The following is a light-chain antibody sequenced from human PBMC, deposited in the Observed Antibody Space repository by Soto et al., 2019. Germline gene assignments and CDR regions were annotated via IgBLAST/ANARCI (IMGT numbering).Light chain of an antibody. V-gene: IGLV2-14*01. CDR1: SSDVGGYNY. Sequence: ALTHPASVSWSPGQSITISCTGTSSDVGGYNYVSWYQQHPGKAPKPMIYEVSNRPSGVSNRFSGSKSGNTASLTISGLQAEDEADYYCSSYTSSSTLVFGTGTKVTVL. CDR2: EVS. J-gene: IGLJ1*01. CDR3: SSYTSSSTLV.